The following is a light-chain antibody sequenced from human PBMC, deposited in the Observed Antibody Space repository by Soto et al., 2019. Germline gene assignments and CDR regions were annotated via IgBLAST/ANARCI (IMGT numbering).Light chain of an antibody. CDR3: SSYTSSSTRV. Sequence: QSVLTQPASVSGSPGQSITISCTGTSSDVGAYDFVSWYQQHPDKAPKLMIYEVSNRPSGVSNRFSGSTSVNTATLTISGLQAEDEADYYCSSYTSSSTRVFGTGTKLTVL. V-gene: IGLV2-14*03. CDR1: SSDVGAYDF. J-gene: IGLJ1*01. CDR2: EVS.